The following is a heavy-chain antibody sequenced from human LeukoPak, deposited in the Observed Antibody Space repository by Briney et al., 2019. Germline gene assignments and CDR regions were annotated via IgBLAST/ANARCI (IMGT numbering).Heavy chain of an antibody. CDR1: GFTFSDYY. D-gene: IGHD4-23*01. CDR3: AGDLLDYGGNYYGMDV. J-gene: IGHJ6*02. CDR2: ISSSGSTI. Sequence: GGSLRLSCAASGFTFSDYYMSWIRQAPGKGLEWVSYISSSGSTIYYADSVKGRFTISRDNAKNSLYLQMNSLRAEDTAVYYCAGDLLDYGGNYYGMDVWGQGTTVTVSS. V-gene: IGHV3-11*01.